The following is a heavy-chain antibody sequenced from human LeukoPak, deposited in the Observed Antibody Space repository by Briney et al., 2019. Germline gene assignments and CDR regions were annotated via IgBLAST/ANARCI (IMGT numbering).Heavy chain of an antibody. CDR1: GFTFSSYW. CDR2: IKQDGSEK. Sequence: GGSLRLSCAASGFTFSSYWMSWVRQAPGKGLEWVANIKQDGSEKYYVDSVKGRFTISRDNAKNSLYLQMNSLRAEDTAVYYCARGIYDLLNWFDPWGQGTLVTVSS. V-gene: IGHV3-7*04. CDR3: ARGIYDLLNWFDP. D-gene: IGHD3-3*01. J-gene: IGHJ5*02.